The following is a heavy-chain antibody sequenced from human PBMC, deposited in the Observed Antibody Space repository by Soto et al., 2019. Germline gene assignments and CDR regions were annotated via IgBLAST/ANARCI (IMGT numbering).Heavy chain of an antibody. CDR1: GASVSSATHY. V-gene: IGHV4-61*01. Sequence: PSETLSLTCTVSGASVSSATHYWNWIRQPPGKPLEWIGYIYYSGTTNYNPSLRSRVTISLDRSNDQFSLKLSSVTAADTAVYYCARTRGGYYYYGLDVWGRGTTVTVSS. J-gene: IGHJ6*02. CDR3: ARTRGGYYYYGLDV. D-gene: IGHD3-16*01. CDR2: IYYSGTT.